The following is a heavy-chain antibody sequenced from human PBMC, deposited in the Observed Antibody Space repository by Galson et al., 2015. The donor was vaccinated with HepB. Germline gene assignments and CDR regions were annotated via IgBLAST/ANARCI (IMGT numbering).Heavy chain of an antibody. CDR1: GFTFSDYY. V-gene: IGHV3-11*01. CDR3: ARDSTKGGTFDI. D-gene: IGHD2/OR15-2a*01. J-gene: IGHJ3*02. CDR2: ISSSGGTI. Sequence: SLRLSCAASGFTFSDYYMSWIRQAPGKGLEWVSYISSSGGTIYYADSVKGRFTISRDNAKNSLYLQMNSLRAEDTAVYYCARDSTKGGTFDIWGQGTMVTVYS.